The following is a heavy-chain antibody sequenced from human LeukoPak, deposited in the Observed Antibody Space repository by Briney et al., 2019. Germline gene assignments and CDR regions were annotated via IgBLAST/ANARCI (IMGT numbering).Heavy chain of an antibody. CDR3: ARSVMVVAANWFDP. CDR1: GYTFTSYG. D-gene: IGHD2-15*01. CDR2: ISAYNGNT. Sequence: GASVKVSCKASGYTFTSYGVSWVRQAPGQGLEWMGWISAYNGNTNYAQKLQGRVTMTTDTSTSTAYMELRSLRSDDTAVYYCARSVMVVAANWFDPWGQGTLVTVSS. V-gene: IGHV1-18*01. J-gene: IGHJ5*02.